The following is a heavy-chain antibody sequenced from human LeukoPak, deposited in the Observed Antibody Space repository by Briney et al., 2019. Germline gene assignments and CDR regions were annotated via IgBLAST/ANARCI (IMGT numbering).Heavy chain of an antibody. CDR2: IYYSGST. CDR3: ARGDCSSTICYSPMDV. Sequence: SETLSLTCTVSGGSISSYYWSWIRQPPGKGLEWIGYIYYSGSTNYNPSLKSRVTISVDTSQNQFSLKVNSVTAADTAVYYCARGDCSSTICYSPMDVWGKGTTVTVSS. J-gene: IGHJ6*03. V-gene: IGHV4-59*08. CDR1: GGSISSYY. D-gene: IGHD2-2*01.